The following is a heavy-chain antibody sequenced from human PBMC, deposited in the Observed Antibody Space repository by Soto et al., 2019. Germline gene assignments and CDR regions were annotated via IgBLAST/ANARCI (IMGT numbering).Heavy chain of an antibody. Sequence: RRLSCAASGFTFSSYSMNWVRQAPGKGLEWVSSISSSSSYIYYADSVKGRFTISRDNAKNSLYLQMNSLRAEDTAVYYCARDQGRSITCQLDYWGQGTLVTVSS. CDR3: ARDQGRSITCQLDY. CDR1: GFTFSSYS. D-gene: IGHD2-2*01. J-gene: IGHJ4*02. V-gene: IGHV3-21*01. CDR2: ISSSSSYI.